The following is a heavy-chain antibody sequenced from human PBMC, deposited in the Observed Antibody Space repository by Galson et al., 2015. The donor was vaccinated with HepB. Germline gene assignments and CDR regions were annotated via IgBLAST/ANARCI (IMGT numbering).Heavy chain of an antibody. CDR3: ARGRYCTGTSCYINWFDP. D-gene: IGHD2-2*01. CDR1: GYNFMNYG. J-gene: IGHJ5*02. V-gene: IGHV1-18*01. Sequence: SVKVSCKASGYNFMNYGITWVRQAPGQGLEWMGWVSADNGNTNYAQNYQDRVIMTTDTSTSTAYMEVRSLRTDDTAVYYCARGRYCTGTSCYINWFDPWGQGTLVTVPS. CDR2: VSADNGNT.